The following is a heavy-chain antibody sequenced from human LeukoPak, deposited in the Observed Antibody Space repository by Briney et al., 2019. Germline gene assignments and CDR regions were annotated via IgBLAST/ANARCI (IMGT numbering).Heavy chain of an antibody. Sequence: GGSLRLSCAASGFTVSSNYMSWVRQAPGKGLEWVSVIYSGGSTYYADSVKGRFTISRDNAKNTLYLQINSLRAEDTAVYYCASASSHRIAAGGDYWGQGTLVTVSS. CDR3: ASASSHRIAAGGDY. J-gene: IGHJ4*02. V-gene: IGHV3-66*01. CDR2: IYSGGST. CDR1: GFTVSSNY. D-gene: IGHD6-13*01.